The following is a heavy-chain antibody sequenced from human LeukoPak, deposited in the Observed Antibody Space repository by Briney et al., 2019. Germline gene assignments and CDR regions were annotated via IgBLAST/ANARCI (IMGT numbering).Heavy chain of an antibody. J-gene: IGHJ4*02. CDR2: IYYSGST. Sequence: PSETLSLTCTVSGGSISSYYWSWIRQPPGKGLEWIGYIYYSGSTNYNPSLKSRVTISVDTSKNQFSLKLSSVTAADTAVYYCARMYSSSWPYYFDYWGQGTLVTVSS. CDR1: GGSISSYY. CDR3: ARMYSSSWPYYFDY. D-gene: IGHD6-13*01. V-gene: IGHV4-59*01.